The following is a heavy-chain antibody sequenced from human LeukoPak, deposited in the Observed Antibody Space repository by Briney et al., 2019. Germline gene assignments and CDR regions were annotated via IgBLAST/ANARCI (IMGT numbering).Heavy chain of an antibody. CDR3: ARSTGTTMFIDY. J-gene: IGHJ4*02. CDR2: IYYSGST. V-gene: IGHV4-61*01. CDR1: GGSISSGSYY. D-gene: IGHD3-10*02. Sequence: SETLSLTCTVSGGSISSGSYYWSWIRQPPGKGLEWIGYIYYSGSTNYNPSLKSRVTISVDTSKNQFSLKLSSVTAADTAVYYCARSTGTTMFIDYWGQGTLVTVSS.